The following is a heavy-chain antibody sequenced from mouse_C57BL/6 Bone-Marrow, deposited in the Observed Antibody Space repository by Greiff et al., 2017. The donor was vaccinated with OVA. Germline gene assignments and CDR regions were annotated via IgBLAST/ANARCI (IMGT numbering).Heavy chain of an antibody. CDR3: ARYTTVVAEDY. D-gene: IGHD1-1*01. Sequence: VQLQQSGPELVKPGASVKISCKASGYTFTDYYMNWVKQSHGKSLEWIGDINPNNGGASYNQKFKGKATLTVDKSSSTAYMELRSLTSEDSAVYYCARYTTVVAEDYWGQGTTLTVSS. CDR1: GYTFTDYY. CDR2: INPNNGGA. V-gene: IGHV1-26*01. J-gene: IGHJ2*01.